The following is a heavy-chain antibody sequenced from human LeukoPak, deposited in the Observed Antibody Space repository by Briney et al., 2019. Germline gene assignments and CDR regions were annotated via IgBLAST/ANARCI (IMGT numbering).Heavy chain of an antibody. V-gene: IGHV3-23*01. CDR1: GFTFSSYA. Sequence: GGSLRLSCVASGFTFSSYAMSWVRQAPGKGLEWVASISDSGGTTYYLDSVRGRFTISRDNSKNTLYLQMNSLRAEDTAIYSCARDIRGSGNYGWFDPWGQGTLVTVSS. D-gene: IGHD3-10*01. J-gene: IGHJ5*02. CDR2: ISDSGGTT. CDR3: ARDIRGSGNYGWFDP.